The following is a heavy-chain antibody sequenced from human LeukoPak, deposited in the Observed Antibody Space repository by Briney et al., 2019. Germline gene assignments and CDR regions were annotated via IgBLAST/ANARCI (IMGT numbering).Heavy chain of an antibody. V-gene: IGHV4-39*07. J-gene: IGHJ4*02. D-gene: IGHD4-17*01. Sequence: ASETLSLTCTVSGGSISSSSYYWGWIRQPPGKGLEWIGEIYHSGSTAYNPSLKSRVTISVDTSKNQFSLRLSSLTAADTAVYYCARALHGDPGWGFDYWGQGTLVTVSS. CDR1: GGSISSSSYY. CDR2: IYHSGST. CDR3: ARALHGDPGWGFDY.